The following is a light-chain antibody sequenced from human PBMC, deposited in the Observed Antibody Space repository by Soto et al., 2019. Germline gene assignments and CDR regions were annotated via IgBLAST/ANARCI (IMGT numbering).Light chain of an antibody. CDR1: QSVSSSY. V-gene: IGKV3-20*01. J-gene: IGKJ1*01. Sequence: EIVLTQSPGTLSLSPGERATLSCRASQSVSSSYLAWYHQRPGQAPRLLIYGASSRATGIPDRFSGSGSGTDFTLTISRLEPEDFAVYYCQHYGDSSWTFGQGTKVDIK. CDR3: QHYGDSSWT. CDR2: GAS.